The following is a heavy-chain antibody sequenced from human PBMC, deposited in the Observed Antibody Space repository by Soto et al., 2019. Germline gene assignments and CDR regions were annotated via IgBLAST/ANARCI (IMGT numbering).Heavy chain of an antibody. V-gene: IGHV3-15*01. CDR2: VKSKSNGGTT. CDR1: GSTFSNAW. CDR3: TTLGFDP. Sequence: LRLSCAASGSTFSNAWMSWVRQAPGKGLEWVGRVKSKSNGGTTDYAASVKGRFTISRDDSKITLYLQMNSLKTEDTAVYYCTTLGFDPWGQGTLVTVSS. J-gene: IGHJ5*02.